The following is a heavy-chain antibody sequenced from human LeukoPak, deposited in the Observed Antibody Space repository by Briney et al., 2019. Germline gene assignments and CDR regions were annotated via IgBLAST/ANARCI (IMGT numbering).Heavy chain of an antibody. D-gene: IGHD1-26*01. V-gene: IGHV4-59*01. CDR2: VYPSGST. J-gene: IGHJ4*02. CDR3: ASVGRSWQFDY. Sequence: SETLSLTWTVSGASISSNYWSWIRQPPGKGLEWIGYVYPSGSTNYNPSLKSRVTISVDTSKNQFSLKLSSVTTADTSVYYWASVGRSWQFDYWGQGTLVTVSS. CDR1: GASISSNY.